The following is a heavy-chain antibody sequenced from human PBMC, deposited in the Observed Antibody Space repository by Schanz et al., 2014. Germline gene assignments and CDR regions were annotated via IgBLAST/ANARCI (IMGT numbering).Heavy chain of an antibody. CDR2: IYSGGST. J-gene: IGHJ3*02. Sequence: VQLQESGPGLVKPSETLSLTCAVSGASVSSNYMSWVRQAPGKGLEWVAVIYSGGSTFYTDSVKGRFTISRDNSKNTLYLQMNSLIAEDTAVYYCAKCIGWYGRCAFDIWGQGTMVTVSS. CDR3: AKCIGWYGRCAFDI. D-gene: IGHD6-19*01. V-gene: IGHV3-53*01. CDR1: GASVSSNY.